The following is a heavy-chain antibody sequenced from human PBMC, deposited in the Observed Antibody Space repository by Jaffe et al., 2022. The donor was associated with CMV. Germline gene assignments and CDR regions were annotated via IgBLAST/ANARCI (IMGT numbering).Heavy chain of an antibody. D-gene: IGHD6-19*01. V-gene: IGHV4-59*01. CDR2: VHSSRSP. CDR3: AGGSSGSGS. CDR1: GGSIGSYY. J-gene: IGHJ5*02. Sequence: QVQLQESGPGLVKPSETLSLTCTVSGGSIGSYYWSWIRQPPGRRLEWIGFVHSSRSPNYNPSLKSRVTMSVDTSKNQFSLDLKSVTAADTAVYYCAGGSSGSGSWGQGTLVTVSS.